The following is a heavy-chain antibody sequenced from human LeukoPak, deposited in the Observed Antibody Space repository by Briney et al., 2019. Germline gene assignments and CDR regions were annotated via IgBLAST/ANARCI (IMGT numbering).Heavy chain of an antibody. V-gene: IGHV4-59*01. D-gene: IGHD1-7*01. CDR1: GDSISTYY. CDR3: ARAEADRTFDY. J-gene: IGHJ4*02. Sequence: SETLSLTCTVSGDSISTYYWAWIRQPPGKGLEWIGYMCCRGRTNYYPSLNSRVSVSVDRSKNQVSRRLTAVIAADTAVYYGARAEADRTFDYWGQGTLVSVSS. CDR2: MCCRGRT.